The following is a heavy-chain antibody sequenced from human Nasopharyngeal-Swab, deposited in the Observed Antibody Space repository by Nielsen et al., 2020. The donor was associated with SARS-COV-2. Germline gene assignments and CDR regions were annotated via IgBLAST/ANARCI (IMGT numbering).Heavy chain of an antibody. CDR3: ALAILSSSWYGAGDY. Sequence: ASVKVSCKASGYTFTSYGISWVRQAPGQGLEWMGWISAYNGNTNYAQKLQGRVTITTDTSTSTAYMELRSLRSDDTAVYYCALAILSSSWYGAGDYWGQGTLVTVSS. CDR2: ISAYNGNT. J-gene: IGHJ4*02. V-gene: IGHV1-18*01. CDR1: GYTFTSYG. D-gene: IGHD6-13*01.